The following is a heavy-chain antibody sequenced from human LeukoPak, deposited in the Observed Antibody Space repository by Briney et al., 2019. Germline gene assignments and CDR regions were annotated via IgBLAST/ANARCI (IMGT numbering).Heavy chain of an antibody. Sequence: GGSLRLSCAASGFTLSSYSMNWVRQAPGEGLEWVSYIGSTSTIYYADSVKGRFTISRDNAKNSLYLQMNNLRDEDTAVYYCARDTPSRGSFDYWGQGTLVTVSS. D-gene: IGHD3-10*01. CDR2: IGSTSTI. V-gene: IGHV3-48*02. CDR1: GFTLSSYS. J-gene: IGHJ4*02. CDR3: ARDTPSRGSFDY.